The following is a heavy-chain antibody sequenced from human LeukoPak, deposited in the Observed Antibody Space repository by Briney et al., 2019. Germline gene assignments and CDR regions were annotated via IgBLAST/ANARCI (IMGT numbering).Heavy chain of an antibody. V-gene: IGHV4-61*01. CDR1: GGSISSGSYY. J-gene: IGHJ4*02. CDR2: MYYGGGT. D-gene: IGHD3-22*01. Sequence: SETLSLTCTVSGGSISSGSYYWSWIRQPPGKGLEWIGYMYYGGGTSYNPSLKSRVTISVDTSRNQFSLELTSATAADTAVYFCARGNLYDSSGYYFDYWGQGILVTVSS. CDR3: ARGNLYDSSGYYFDY.